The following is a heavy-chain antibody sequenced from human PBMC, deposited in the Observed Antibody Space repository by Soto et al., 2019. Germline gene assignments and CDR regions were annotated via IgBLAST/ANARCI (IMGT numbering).Heavy chain of an antibody. CDR1: GGSISSYY. D-gene: IGHD5-18*01. Sequence: PSETLSLTCTVSGGSISSYYWSWIRQPAGKGLEWIGRIYTSGSTNYNPSLKSRVTMSVDTSKNQFSLKLSSVTAADTAVYHCAREMTASQWIQLWSDYYYGMDVWGQGTTVTVSS. J-gene: IGHJ6*02. CDR3: AREMTASQWIQLWSDYYYGMDV. CDR2: IYTSGST. V-gene: IGHV4-4*07.